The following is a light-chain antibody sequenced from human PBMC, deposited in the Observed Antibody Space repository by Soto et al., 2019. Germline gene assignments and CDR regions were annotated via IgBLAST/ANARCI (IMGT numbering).Light chain of an antibody. CDR3: QQSNSDPT. V-gene: IGKV1-39*01. CDR1: QSISTY. J-gene: IGKJ4*01. Sequence: DIQMTQSPPSLSASVGDRVTITCRTSQSISTYLNWYQQKPGKAPKLLIYAASSLKSGVPSRFSGSGSGTDFXLXINSLXXEDFSTYYCQQSNSDPTFGGGTKVEIK. CDR2: AAS.